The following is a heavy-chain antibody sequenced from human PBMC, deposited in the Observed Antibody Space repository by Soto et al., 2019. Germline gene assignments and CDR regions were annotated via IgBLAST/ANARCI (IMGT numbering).Heavy chain of an antibody. CDR2: MYNTGST. J-gene: IGHJ6*02. V-gene: IGHV4-59*08. D-gene: IGHD6-13*01. CDR1: GGSISGYY. Sequence: SETLSLTCTVSGGSISGYYWSWIRQPPGKGLEWIGYMYNTGSTVYNPSFKSRVTISVDTSKNQFSLKLTSVTAADTAVYYCVRAHRDLQQLVHYYYSMDVWGQGTTVTVSS. CDR3: VRAHRDLQQLVHYYYSMDV.